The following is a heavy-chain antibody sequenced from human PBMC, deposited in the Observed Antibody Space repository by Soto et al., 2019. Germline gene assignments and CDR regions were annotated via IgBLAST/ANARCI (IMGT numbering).Heavy chain of an antibody. CDR2: INAGNGNT. V-gene: IGHV1-3*01. Sequence: ASVKVSCKASGYTFINYGIHWVRQDPGQRLEWMGWINAGNGNTKYSQNFHDRVTITRDTSASTAYMELSSLRSEDTAVFYCARSGYSSGWYHWYFDLWGRGTLVTVSS. CDR1: GYTFINYG. J-gene: IGHJ2*01. D-gene: IGHD6-19*01. CDR3: ARSGYSSGWYHWYFDL.